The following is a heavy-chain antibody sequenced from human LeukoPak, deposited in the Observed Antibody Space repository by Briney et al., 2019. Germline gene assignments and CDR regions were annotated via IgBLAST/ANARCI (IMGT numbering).Heavy chain of an antibody. CDR1: GGSISGYF. CDR3: ARDQGDY. CDR2: LYYSGST. Sequence: SETLSLTCTVSGGSISGYFWSWIRQPPGKGLELIGYLYYSGSTNYSPSLKSRVTISVDTSKNQFSLKLSSVTAADTAVYYCARDQGDYWGQGTLVTVSS. J-gene: IGHJ4*02. V-gene: IGHV4-59*01.